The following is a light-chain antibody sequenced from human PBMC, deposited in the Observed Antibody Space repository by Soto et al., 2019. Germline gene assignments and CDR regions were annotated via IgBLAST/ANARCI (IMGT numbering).Light chain of an antibody. V-gene: IGLV1-51*02. CDR3: GTWDSSLSAYYV. J-gene: IGLJ1*01. CDR2: ENN. Sequence: QSVLTQPPSVSAAPGQKVTISCSGSSYNIGNNYVSWYQQLPGTAPKLLIYENNKRPSGIPDRFSGSKSGTSATLGITGLQTGDEADYYCGTWDSSLSAYYVFGTGTKLTVL. CDR1: SYNIGNNY.